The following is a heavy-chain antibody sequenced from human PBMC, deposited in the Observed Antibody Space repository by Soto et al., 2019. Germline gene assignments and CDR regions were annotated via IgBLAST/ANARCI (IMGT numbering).Heavy chain of an antibody. Sequence: EVQLVESGGGLIQPGGSLRLSCAVSGFTVSNNYMSWVRQAPGKGLEGVSVIYSGGYTAYGDSVKGRFTISRDNSKNTQFFKINPRGANDTAFYFCGTQRGGGGYWGQGTLVTVSS. D-gene: IGHD6-25*01. J-gene: IGHJ4*02. CDR2: IYSGGYT. CDR3: GTQRGGGGY. V-gene: IGHV3-53*01. CDR1: GFTVSNNY.